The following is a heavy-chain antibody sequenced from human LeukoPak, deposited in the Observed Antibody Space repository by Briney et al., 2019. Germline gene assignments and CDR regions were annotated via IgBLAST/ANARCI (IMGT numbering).Heavy chain of an antibody. J-gene: IGHJ6*02. V-gene: IGHV1-18*01. Sequence: GASVKVSCKASGYTFTSYGISWVRQAPGQGLEWMGWISAYNGNTNYAQKLQGRVTMTTDTSTSTAYMELRSLRSDDTAVYYCARDQGIAAAGPHYYYGMDVWGQGTTVTVSS. CDR2: ISAYNGNT. CDR1: GYTFTSYG. D-gene: IGHD6-13*01. CDR3: ARDQGIAAAGPHYYYGMDV.